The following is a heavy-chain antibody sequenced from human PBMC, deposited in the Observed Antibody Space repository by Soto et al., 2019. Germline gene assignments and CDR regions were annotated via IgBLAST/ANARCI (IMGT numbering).Heavy chain of an antibody. CDR1: GYTFTSYG. CDR3: ARTPGGAYDFWSGYWSMSYFDY. J-gene: IGHJ4*02. CDR2: ISAYNGNT. D-gene: IGHD3-3*01. V-gene: IGHV1-18*04. Sequence: GASVKVSCKASGYTFTSYGISWVRQAPGQGLEWMGWISAYNGNTNYAQKLQGRVTMTTDTSTSTAYMELRSLRSDDTAVYYCARTPGGAYDFWSGYWSMSYFDYWGQGTLVTVSS.